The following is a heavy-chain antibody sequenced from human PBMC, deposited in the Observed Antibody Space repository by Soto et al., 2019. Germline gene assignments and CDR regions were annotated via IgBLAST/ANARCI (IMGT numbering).Heavy chain of an antibody. J-gene: IGHJ4*02. CDR3: ARDLPPPDY. V-gene: IGHV1-18*01. Sequence: QVQLVQSGAEVTKPGASVKVSCKASGYTLCSYAISWVRQAPGHGLEWMGWISAYNGNTKYAQKLPGRVTMTTDTSTSTAYMELRSLRSDDTAVYYCARDLPPPDYWGQGTLVTVSS. CDR1: GYTLCSYA. CDR2: ISAYNGNT.